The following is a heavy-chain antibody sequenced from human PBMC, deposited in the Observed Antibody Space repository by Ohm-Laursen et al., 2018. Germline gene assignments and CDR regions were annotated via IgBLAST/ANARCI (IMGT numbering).Heavy chain of an antibody. J-gene: IGHJ3*02. CDR1: GYTLTELS. Sequence: ASVKVSCKVSGYTLTELSMHWVRQAPGQGLEWMGWINPNSGGTNYAQKFQGRVTMTRDTSISTAYMELSRLRSDDTAVYYCARIDSYGDYDAFDIWGQGTMVTVSS. V-gene: IGHV1-2*02. CDR3: ARIDSYGDYDAFDI. D-gene: IGHD4-17*01. CDR2: INPNSGGT.